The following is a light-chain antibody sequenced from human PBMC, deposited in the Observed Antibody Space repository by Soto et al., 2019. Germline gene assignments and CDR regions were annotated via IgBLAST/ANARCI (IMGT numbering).Light chain of an antibody. CDR1: QSVSSY. CDR3: HQYGSSPHT. Sequence: IGLPQSPATLSLSPGVRAPLSCRASQSVSSYLAWFQQKPGQTPRLLISGASTRATGIPDRFSGSGSGTDFTLTINRLEPEDFAVYYCHQYGSSPHTFGQRTRLEIK. J-gene: IGKJ5*01. CDR2: GAS. V-gene: IGKV3-20*01.